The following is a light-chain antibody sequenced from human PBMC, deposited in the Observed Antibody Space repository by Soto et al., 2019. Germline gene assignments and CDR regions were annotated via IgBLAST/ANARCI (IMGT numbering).Light chain of an antibody. Sequence: DIQMTHSPSSLSASVGERVTITCRASQGISSFVAWYQQKPGKAPRILLSGASTLLSGVPSRFSGSGPEHDFNLTITSVQREDVPIYYCQKYSSIITFGQGTKLEIK. CDR1: QGISSF. V-gene: IGKV1-27*01. CDR2: GAS. CDR3: QKYSSIIT. J-gene: IGKJ5*01.